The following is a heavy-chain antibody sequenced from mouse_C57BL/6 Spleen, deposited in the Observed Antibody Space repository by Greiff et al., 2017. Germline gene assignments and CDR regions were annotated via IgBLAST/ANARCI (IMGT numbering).Heavy chain of an antibody. CDR1: GYAFSSSW. CDR2: IFPGDGGT. D-gene: IGHD1-1*01. CDR3: ARWRYGSRGDYAMDD. Sequence: QVQLQQSGPELVKPGASVKISCKASGYAFSSSWMNWVKQRPGKGLEWIGRIFPGDGGTNYNGKFKGKATLTADKSSSTAYMQLSSLTSEDSAVYFCARWRYGSRGDYAMDDWGQGTSVTVSS. V-gene: IGHV1-82*01. J-gene: IGHJ4*01.